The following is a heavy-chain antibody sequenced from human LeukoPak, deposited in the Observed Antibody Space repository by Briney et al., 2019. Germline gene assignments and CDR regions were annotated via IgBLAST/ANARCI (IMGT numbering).Heavy chain of an antibody. D-gene: IGHD2-2*01. J-gene: IGHJ3*02. V-gene: IGHV1-18*01. CDR2: ISAYNGNT. Sequence: ASVKVSCKASGYTFSSYGITWARQAPGQGLEWMGWISAYNGNTNYAQKLQGRVTMTTDTSTSTAYMELRSLRSDDTAVYYCARVPHCSSTSCYGAFDIWGQGTMVTVSS. CDR3: ARVPHCSSTSCYGAFDI. CDR1: GYTFSSYG.